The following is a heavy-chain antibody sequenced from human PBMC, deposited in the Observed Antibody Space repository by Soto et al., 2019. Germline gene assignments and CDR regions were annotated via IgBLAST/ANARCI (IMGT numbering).Heavy chain of an antibody. CDR2: ISGSGDST. Sequence: EVRLLESGGGLVQPGGSLRLSCAASGFTFSVYAMSWVRQAPGKGLEWVSGISGSGDSTHYADSVKGRVTVSRDNSKSLLYLQTNSLGAEDTAIYYCAKALYGGFTYWGQGTLVTVSS. CDR1: GFTFSVYA. V-gene: IGHV3-23*01. J-gene: IGHJ4*02. D-gene: IGHD3-10*01. CDR3: AKALYGGFTY.